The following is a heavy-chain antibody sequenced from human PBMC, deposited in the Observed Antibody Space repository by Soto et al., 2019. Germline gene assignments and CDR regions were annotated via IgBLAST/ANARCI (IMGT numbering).Heavy chain of an antibody. CDR3: ARGGIGELLYTAFDY. V-gene: IGHV4-30-4*01. Sequence: QVQLQESGPGLVKPSQTLSLTCTVSGDSISSGDYYWSWIRQPPGKGLEWIGYIYYSGSTYYNPSLKSRVTISVDTSKNQFSLKLSSVTAADTAVYYCARGGIGELLYTAFDYWGQGTLVTVSS. CDR1: GDSISSGDYY. J-gene: IGHJ4*02. D-gene: IGHD3-10*01. CDR2: IYYSGST.